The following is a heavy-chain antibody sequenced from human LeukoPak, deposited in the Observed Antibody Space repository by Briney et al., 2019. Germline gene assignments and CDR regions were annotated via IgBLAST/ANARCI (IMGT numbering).Heavy chain of an antibody. D-gene: IGHD3-9*01. J-gene: IGHJ6*02. V-gene: IGHV3-21*01. Sequence: GGSLRLSCAASGFSFSGYSMTWVRQSPGTGLEWVASITSSSSDIYSAGSLKGRFTISRDNAKNSLYLQMNSLRAEDTAVYYCARDARPLRYFDWSIGPSNYYYGMDVWGQGTTVTVSS. CDR1: GFSFSGYS. CDR3: ARDARPLRYFDWSIGPSNYYYGMDV. CDR2: ITSSSSDI.